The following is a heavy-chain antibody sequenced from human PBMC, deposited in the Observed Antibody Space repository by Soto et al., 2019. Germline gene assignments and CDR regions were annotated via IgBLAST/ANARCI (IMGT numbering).Heavy chain of an antibody. Sequence: SLRLSCAASGFTFSSSGIHWVRQAPGKGLEWVAVLSYDGSNKFYIDSVKGRFTVSRDNSKNTLYLQMSSLRAEDTAVYYCSKDRQADFWRLPSPMDVWGQGTTVTVSS. J-gene: IGHJ6*02. CDR1: GFTFSSSG. CDR2: LSYDGSNK. CDR3: SKDRQADFWRLPSPMDV. V-gene: IGHV3-30*18. D-gene: IGHD3-3*01.